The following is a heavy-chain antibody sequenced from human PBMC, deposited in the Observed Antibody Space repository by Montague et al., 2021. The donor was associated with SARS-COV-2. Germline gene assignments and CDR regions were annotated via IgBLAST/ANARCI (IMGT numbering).Heavy chain of an antibody. CDR2: IYYSGST. CDR1: GGSISSSSYY. J-gene: IGHJ5*02. V-gene: IGHV4-39*01. CDR3: ARHLVYCSSTGCDEGGFDP. Sequence: SETLSLTCTVSGGSISSSSYYWGWIRQPPGKGLEWIGSIYYSGSTYYNPSLKSRVTISVDTSKNQLSLKLSSVTAADTAVYYCARHLVYCSSTGCDEGGFDPWGQGTLVTVSS. D-gene: IGHD2-2*01.